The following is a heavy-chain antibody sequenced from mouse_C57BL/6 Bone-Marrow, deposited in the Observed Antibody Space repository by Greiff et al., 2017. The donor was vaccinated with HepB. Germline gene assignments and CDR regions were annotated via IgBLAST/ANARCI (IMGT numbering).Heavy chain of an antibody. V-gene: IGHV5-9*01. D-gene: IGHD1-2*01. Sequence: EVQLVESGGGLVKPGGSLKLSCAASGFTFSSYTMSWVRQTPEKRLEWVATISGGGGNTYYPDSVKGRFTISRDNATNTLYLQMSSLRSEDTALYYCARQGVRPFAYWGQGTLVTVSA. CDR2: ISGGGGNT. CDR3: ARQGVRPFAY. J-gene: IGHJ3*01. CDR1: GFTFSSYT.